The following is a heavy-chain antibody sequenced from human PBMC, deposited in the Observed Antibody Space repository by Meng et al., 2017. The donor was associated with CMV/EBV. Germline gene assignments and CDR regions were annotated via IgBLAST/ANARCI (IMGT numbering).Heavy chain of an antibody. CDR3: AKENYVWGSYRYFDY. Sequence: SGFTFSSYGMHWVRQAPGKGLEWVAFIRYDRSNKYYADSVKGRFTISRDNSKNTLYLQMNSLRAEDTAVYYCAKENYVWGSYRYFDYWGQGTLVTVSS. J-gene: IGHJ4*02. CDR1: GFTFSSYG. D-gene: IGHD3-16*02. V-gene: IGHV3-30*02. CDR2: IRYDRSNK.